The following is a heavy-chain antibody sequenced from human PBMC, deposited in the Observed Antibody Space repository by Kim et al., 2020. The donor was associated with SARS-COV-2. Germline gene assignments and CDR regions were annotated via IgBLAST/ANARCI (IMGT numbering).Heavy chain of an antibody. CDR3: ARDGRTGYSYGPNYYYGMDV. J-gene: IGHJ6*02. V-gene: IGHV4-34*01. Sequence: RVTISVDTSKNQFSLKLSSVTAADTAVYYCARDGRTGYSYGPNYYYGMDVWGQGTTVTVSS. D-gene: IGHD5-18*01.